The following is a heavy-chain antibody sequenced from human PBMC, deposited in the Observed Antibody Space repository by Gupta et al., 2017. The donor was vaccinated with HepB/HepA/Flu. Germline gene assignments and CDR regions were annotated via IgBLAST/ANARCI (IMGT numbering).Heavy chain of an antibody. CDR1: GFTFSSYA. Sequence: EVQLLESGGGLVQPGGSLRLSCAASGFTFSSYAMSWVRQAPGKGLEWVSAISGSGGSTYYADSVKGRFTISRDNSKNTLYLQMNSLRAEDTAVYYCAKDXSXIVVVPAAIKPKNYYGMDVWGQGTTVTVSS. CDR3: AKDXSXIVVVPAAIKPKNYYGMDV. CDR2: ISGSGGST. V-gene: IGHV3-23*01. D-gene: IGHD2-2*01. J-gene: IGHJ6*02.